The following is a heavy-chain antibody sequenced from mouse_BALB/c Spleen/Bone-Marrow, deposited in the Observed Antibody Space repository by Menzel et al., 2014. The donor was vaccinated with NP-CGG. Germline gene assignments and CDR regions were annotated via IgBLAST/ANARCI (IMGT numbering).Heavy chain of an antibody. Sequence: VKLVESGPGLVAPSQSLSITCTVSGFSLTSYGVHWVRQPPGKGLEWLVVIWSDGNTTYNSALKSRLSISKDNSKSQVFLKMNSLQTDDTAMYYCARNPYGNYAMDYWGRGTPVTVSS. J-gene: IGHJ4*01. CDR3: ARNPYGNYAMDY. V-gene: IGHV2-6*02. CDR1: GFSLTSYG. D-gene: IGHD2-10*02. CDR2: IWSDGNT.